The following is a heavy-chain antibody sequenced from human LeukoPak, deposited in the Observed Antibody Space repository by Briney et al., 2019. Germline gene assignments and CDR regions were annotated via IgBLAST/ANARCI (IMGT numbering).Heavy chain of an antibody. CDR2: IYYSGST. CDR3: ARLYGSGWFDGDF. Sequence: TLSLTCTVSGGSISSGGYYWSWIRQPPGKGLEWIGYIYYSGSTNYNPSLKSRVTISVDTSKNQFSLKLSSVTAADTAVYYCARLYGSGWFDGDFWGRGTLVTVSS. D-gene: IGHD6-19*01. CDR1: GGSISSGGYY. V-gene: IGHV4-61*08. J-gene: IGHJ4*02.